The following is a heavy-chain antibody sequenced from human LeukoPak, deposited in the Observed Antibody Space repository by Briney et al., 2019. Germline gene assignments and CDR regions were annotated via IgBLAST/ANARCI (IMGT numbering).Heavy chain of an antibody. D-gene: IGHD1-7*01. CDR1: GASTNSYY. CDR3: ARIILSAWNCIDK. CDR2: IHFSGNT. J-gene: IGHJ4*02. Sequence: SETLSLTCSVSGASTNSYYWGWVRQPPGQGLEWLGYIHFSGNTNYNPSLKSRITISRDASNNEFSLKLNSVTVEDTAIYFCARIILSAWNCIDKWGQGTLVTVS. V-gene: IGHV4-59*01.